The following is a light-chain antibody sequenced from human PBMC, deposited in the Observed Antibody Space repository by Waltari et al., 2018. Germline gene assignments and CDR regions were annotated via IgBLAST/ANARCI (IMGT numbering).Light chain of an antibody. Sequence: DVVVTQSPLSLPVTLGQPASSSGRSSRSLAHSDGNTYLSWFHQRPGQAPRRLIYKVSNRDYGVPDRFSGSGSGTDFTLKINRVEAEDVGLYYCLHATFWPWTFGQGTKVEI. CDR3: LHATFWPWT. V-gene: IGKV2-30*02. J-gene: IGKJ1*01. CDR1: RSLAHSDGNTY. CDR2: KVS.